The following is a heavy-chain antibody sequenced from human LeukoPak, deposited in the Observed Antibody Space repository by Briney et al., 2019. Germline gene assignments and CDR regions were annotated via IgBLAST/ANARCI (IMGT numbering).Heavy chain of an antibody. D-gene: IGHD6-19*01. J-gene: IGHJ4*02. Sequence: PGGSLRLSCAASGFTFSSYAMSWVRQAPGKGLEWVSTISGSGGSTSYADSVKGRFTIARDNSKNTLYLQVNSLRAEDAAVYYCAMAVIGSGWTLDYWGQGTLVTVSS. CDR2: ISGSGGST. CDR1: GFTFSSYA. CDR3: AMAVIGSGWTLDY. V-gene: IGHV3-23*01.